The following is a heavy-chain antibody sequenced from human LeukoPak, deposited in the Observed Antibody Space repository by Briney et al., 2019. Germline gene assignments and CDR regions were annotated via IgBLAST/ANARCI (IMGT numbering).Heavy chain of an antibody. J-gene: IGHJ5*02. CDR1: GFTFSSYA. D-gene: IGHD1-26*01. CDR2: ISYDGSNK. CDR3: ARDDPGELGDWFDP. Sequence: GGSLRLSCAASGFTFSSYAMHWVRQAPGKGLEWVAVISYDGSNKYYADSVKGRFTISRDNAKNSLYLQMNSLRAEDTAVYYCARDDPGELGDWFDPWGQGTLVTVSS. V-gene: IGHV3-30-3*01.